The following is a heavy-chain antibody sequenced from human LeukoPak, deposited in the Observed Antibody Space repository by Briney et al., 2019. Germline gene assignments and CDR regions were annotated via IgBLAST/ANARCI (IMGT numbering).Heavy chain of an antibody. V-gene: IGHV3-30*16. Sequence: GGSLTLSCEASGHLFRRYDMHWARQAPGKALEWVTLITKDGSDKYYFESVKGRFTIPRDTSKNTLFLQMNSLRGEDSGVYFWARQGGSLNYHYNYLDVWGNGTTVTVSS. CDR2: ITKDGSDK. J-gene: IGHJ6*03. D-gene: IGHD6-25*01. CDR1: GHLFRRYD. CDR3: ARQGGSLNYHYNYLDV.